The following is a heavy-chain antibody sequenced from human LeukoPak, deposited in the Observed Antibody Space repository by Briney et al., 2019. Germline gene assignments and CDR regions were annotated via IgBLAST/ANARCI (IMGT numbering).Heavy chain of an antibody. CDR2: ISASGIST. Sequence: PGGSLRLSCAASGFTFSSYAMSWVRQAPGKGLEWVSAISASGISTYYANSVKGRFTISRDNSKNTLYLQMNSLRAEDTAVYYCAPREGYSDYDSYIHFDYWGQGTLVTVSS. D-gene: IGHD5-12*01. J-gene: IGHJ4*02. CDR3: APREGYSDYDSYIHFDY. CDR1: GFTFSSYA. V-gene: IGHV3-23*01.